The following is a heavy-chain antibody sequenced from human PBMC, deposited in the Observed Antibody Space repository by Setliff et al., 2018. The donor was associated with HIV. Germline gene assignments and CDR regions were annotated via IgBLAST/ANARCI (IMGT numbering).Heavy chain of an antibody. CDR1: GFTFTSSA. D-gene: IGHD6-13*01. CDR2: IVVGSGST. J-gene: IGHJ4*02. V-gene: IGHV1-58*01. CDR3: ARVDWGYSSNWSIDY. Sequence: SVKVSCKASGFTFTSSAVQWVRQARGQRLEWIGWIVVGSGSTNYAQKFQERVTITRDMSTSTAYMELRSLRSDDTAVYYCARVDWGYSSNWSIDYWGQGKLVTVSS.